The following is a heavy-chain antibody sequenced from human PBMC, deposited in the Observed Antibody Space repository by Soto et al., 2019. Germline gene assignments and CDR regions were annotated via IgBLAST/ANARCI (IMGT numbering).Heavy chain of an antibody. CDR1: GFTLSTSD. CDR2: FRISDAAA. V-gene: IGHV3-23*01. J-gene: IGHJ1*01. D-gene: IGHD3-10*01. CDR3: ARDSDRDYFQH. Sequence: EVQLLESGGNLVQPGGSLRLSCAASGFTLSTSDMSWVRQSPDKGLEWVSGFRISDAAAYYADPVKGRFTISGVSFDNTLYLHRNTLRVEDTAVYYCARDSDRDYFQHWGQGTLVTVAS.